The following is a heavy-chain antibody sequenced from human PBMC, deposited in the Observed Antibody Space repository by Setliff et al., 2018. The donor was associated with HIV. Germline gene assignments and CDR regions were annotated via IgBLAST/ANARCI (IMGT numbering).Heavy chain of an antibody. CDR1: GGSISRGSYY. Sequence: SETLSLTCTVSGGSISRGSYYWSWIRQPAGKGLEWIGRIYTSGSTNYNPSLKSRVTISVDTSRNQFSLNLKSVTAADTAIYYCARDPWLLGASAGGDNWLDPWGQGTLVTVSS. J-gene: IGHJ5*02. D-gene: IGHD1-26*01. CDR2: IYTSGST. V-gene: IGHV4-61*02. CDR3: ARDPWLLGASAGGDNWLDP.